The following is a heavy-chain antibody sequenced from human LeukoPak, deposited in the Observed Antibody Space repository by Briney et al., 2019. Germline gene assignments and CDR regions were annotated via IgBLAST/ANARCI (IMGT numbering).Heavy chain of an antibody. CDR3: VKGGHRYDFWRFDH. CDR2: ISGSGGST. D-gene: IGHD3-3*01. V-gene: IGHV3-23*01. J-gene: IGHJ5*02. CDR1: GFSFSDCA. Sequence: GGSLRLSCVASGFSFSDCAMSWIRQSPAKGLEWVSSISGSGGSTYYADSVKGRSTISRDNSKNTLFLQVNSLIGEDMGRYYCVKGGHRYDFWRFDHWGQGTLVAVSS.